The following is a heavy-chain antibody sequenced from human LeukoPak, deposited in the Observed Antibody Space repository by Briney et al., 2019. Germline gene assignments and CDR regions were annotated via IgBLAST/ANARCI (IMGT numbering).Heavy chain of an antibody. J-gene: IGHJ6*03. Sequence: GGSLRLSCAASGFTFSSYWMSWVRQAPGKGLEWVANIRQDGVKKNYVDSVKGRFTISRDNAKNLLYLQMNSLRAEDTAVYYCARDYNHYMDVWGKGTTVTVSS. CDR1: GFTFSSYW. V-gene: IGHV3-7*01. CDR3: ARDYNHYMDV. CDR2: IRQDGVKK.